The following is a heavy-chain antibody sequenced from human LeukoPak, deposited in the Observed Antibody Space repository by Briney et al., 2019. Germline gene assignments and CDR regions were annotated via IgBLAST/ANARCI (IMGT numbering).Heavy chain of an antibody. CDR2: IKQDGSEK. V-gene: IGHV3-7*01. Sequence: GRSLRLSCAASGFTFSSYWMSWVRQAPGKGLEWVANIKQDGSEKYYVDSVKGRFTISRDNAKNSLYLQMNSLRAEDTAVYYCARDGRYDFWSGYYTDAFDIWGQGTMVTVSS. D-gene: IGHD3-3*01. CDR1: GFTFSSYW. CDR3: ARDGRYDFWSGYYTDAFDI. J-gene: IGHJ3*02.